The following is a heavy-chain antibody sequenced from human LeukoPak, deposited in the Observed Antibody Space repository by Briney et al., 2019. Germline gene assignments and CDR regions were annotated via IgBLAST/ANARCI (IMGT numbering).Heavy chain of an antibody. CDR1: GGTFSSYA. V-gene: IGHV1-69*04. CDR3: ASSSSSNWFDP. Sequence: SVKVSCKASGGTFSSYAISWVRQAPGQGLEWMGRIIPILGIANYAQKFQGRVTITADKSTSTAYMELSSLRSKDTAVYYCASSSSSNWFDPWGQGTLVTVSS. J-gene: IGHJ5*02. D-gene: IGHD6-6*01. CDR2: IIPILGIA.